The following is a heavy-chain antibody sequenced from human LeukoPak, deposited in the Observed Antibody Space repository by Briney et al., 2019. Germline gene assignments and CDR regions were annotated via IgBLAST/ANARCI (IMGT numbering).Heavy chain of an antibody. CDR3: AKVDTATYYYYMDV. J-gene: IGHJ6*03. V-gene: IGHV3-30*02. CDR2: IRYDGRIK. Sequence: GGSLRLSCAASGFTFSSYGMHWVRQAPGKGLEWVAFIRYDGRIKYYADSVKGRFTISRDNSKNTLYLQMNSLGPEDTAVYYCAKVDTATYYYYMDVWGKGTTVTISS. CDR1: GFTFSSYG. D-gene: IGHD5-18*01.